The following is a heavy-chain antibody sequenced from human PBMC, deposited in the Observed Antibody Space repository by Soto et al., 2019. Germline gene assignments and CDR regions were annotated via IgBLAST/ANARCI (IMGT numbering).Heavy chain of an antibody. J-gene: IGHJ1*01. Sequence: SETLSLTCTVSGGSIRRYYWSWIRQSPGKGLEWIGYIFDSGSTNYSPSLKSRVTISVDTSKNQFSLNLSSVTAADTAVYYCASYWRGLVEDHFLSYRGKRTPVTVSA. CDR3: ASYWRGLVEDHFLSY. CDR1: GGSIRRYY. V-gene: IGHV4-59*01. CDR2: IFDSGST. D-gene: IGHD3-3*01.